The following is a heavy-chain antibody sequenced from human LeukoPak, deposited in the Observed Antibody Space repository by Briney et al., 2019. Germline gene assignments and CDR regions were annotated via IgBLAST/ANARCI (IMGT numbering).Heavy chain of an antibody. V-gene: IGHV1-69*13. CDR2: IIPIFGTA. CDR3: AREKTTVVRYYFDY. J-gene: IGHJ4*02. CDR1: GGTFSSYA. Sequence: SVKVSCKASGGTFSSYAISWVRQAPGQGLEWMGGIIPIFGTASYAQKFQGRVTITADESTSTAYMELSSLRSEDTAVYYCAREKTTVVRYYFDYWGQGTLVTVSS. D-gene: IGHD4-23*01.